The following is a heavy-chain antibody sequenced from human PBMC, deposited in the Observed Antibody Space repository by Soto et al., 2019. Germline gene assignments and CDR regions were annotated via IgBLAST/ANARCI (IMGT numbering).Heavy chain of an antibody. CDR1: GGTFSSYS. D-gene: IGHD5-12*01. Sequence: QVQLVQSGAEVKKPGSSVKVSCKASGGTFSSYSITWVRQAPGQGLEWMGGIIPIVGTANYAQKFQGRVTITADESTSTGYMEMSSLRSEDTAVYYCTRGVYGGYEYWGQGTLVTVSS. V-gene: IGHV1-69*12. J-gene: IGHJ4*02. CDR3: TRGVYGGYEY. CDR2: IIPIVGTA.